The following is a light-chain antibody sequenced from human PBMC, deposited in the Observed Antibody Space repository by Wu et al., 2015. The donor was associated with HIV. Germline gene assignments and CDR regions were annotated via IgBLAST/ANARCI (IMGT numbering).Light chain of an antibody. V-gene: IGKV3-20*01. CDR2: GAS. J-gene: IGKJ2*01. CDR1: QSVSSNS. CDR3: QQYGSSPPYT. Sequence: IVLTQSPGTLSLSPGERATLSCRASQSVSSNSLAWYQQKPGQAPRLLIYGASSRATDIPDRFSGSGSGTDFTLTISRLEPEDFAVYYCQQYGSSPPYTFGQGTKLEIK.